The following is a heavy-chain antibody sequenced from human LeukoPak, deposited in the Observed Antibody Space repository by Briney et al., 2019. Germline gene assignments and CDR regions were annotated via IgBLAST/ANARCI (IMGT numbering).Heavy chain of an antibody. CDR2: IYYIGST. CDR1: GGSTSSYY. CDR3: ARDDSSSWYNWFDP. Sequence: SETLSLTCTASGGSTSSYYWSWIRQPPGKGLEWIGYIYYIGSTNYNPSLKSRVTISVDTSKNQFSLKLSSVTAADTAVYYCARDDSSSWYNWFDPWGQGTLVTVSS. J-gene: IGHJ5*02. D-gene: IGHD6-13*01. V-gene: IGHV4-59*01.